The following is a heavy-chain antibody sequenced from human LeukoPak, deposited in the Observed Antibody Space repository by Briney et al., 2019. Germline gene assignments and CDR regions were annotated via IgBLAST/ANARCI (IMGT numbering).Heavy chain of an antibody. D-gene: IGHD3-10*01. CDR3: ARDLSYGSGEF. V-gene: IGHV3-7*01. Sequence: PGGSLRLSCAASGFTFSNYWMSWVRQAPGKGLEGVANIKKDGSEKYYVDSVQGRFTISRDNAKNSLYLQMNSLTAEDTAVYYCARDLSYGSGEFWGQGTLVTVSS. J-gene: IGHJ4*02. CDR1: GFTFSNYW. CDR2: IKKDGSEK.